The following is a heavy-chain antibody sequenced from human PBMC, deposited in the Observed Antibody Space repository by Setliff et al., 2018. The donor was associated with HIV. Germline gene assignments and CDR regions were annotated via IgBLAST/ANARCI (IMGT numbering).Heavy chain of an antibody. CDR1: GGSLNGFY. V-gene: IGHV4-34*01. Sequence: SETLSLTCAFYGGSLNGFYWGWIRQSPGKGLEWIGEINHRGSTNYNPSLKSRVTIRVDMSKNQFSLEVTAVTAADTAVYYCVRDWDDKVSTISAPYYYYMDVWGKGTTVTVSS. D-gene: IGHD5-12*01. CDR2: INHRGST. CDR3: VRDWDDKVSTISAPYYYYMDV. J-gene: IGHJ6*03.